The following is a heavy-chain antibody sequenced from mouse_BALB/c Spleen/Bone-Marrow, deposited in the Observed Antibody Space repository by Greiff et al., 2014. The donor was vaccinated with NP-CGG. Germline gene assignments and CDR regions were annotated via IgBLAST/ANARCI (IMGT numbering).Heavy chain of an antibody. CDR3: ARSPGEVNY. CDR1: GFNIIYAY. V-gene: IGHV14-3*02. Sequence: EVKVVESGAELVKPGASVKLSCTASGFNIIYAYIHWVKRRPEQGLEWIGRIYPANGNTNYDPKFQGKATITADTSSNTAYLHLNSPTSEDTAVYYCARSPGEVNYWGQGTLVTVSA. J-gene: IGHJ3*01. CDR2: IYPANGNT. D-gene: IGHD1-3*01.